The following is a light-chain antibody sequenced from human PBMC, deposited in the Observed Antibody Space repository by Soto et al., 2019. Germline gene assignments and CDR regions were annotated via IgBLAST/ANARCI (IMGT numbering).Light chain of an antibody. CDR1: NSNIGAGHA. CDR2: DNN. V-gene: IGLV1-40*01. J-gene: IGLJ3*02. Sequence: QSVLTQPPSVSGAPGQRVTISCTGSNSNIGAGHAAQWYQQPPGTTPKLLIYDNNRRPSGVPVRFSGSRSGTSASLAITGLQAEDEADYYCEAWDDSLNGHVFGGGTKLTVL. CDR3: EAWDDSLNGHV.